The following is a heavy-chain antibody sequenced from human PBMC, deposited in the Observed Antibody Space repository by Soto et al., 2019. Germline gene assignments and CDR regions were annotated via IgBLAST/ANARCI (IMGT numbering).Heavy chain of an antibody. CDR2: IIPIFGKA. V-gene: IGHV1-69*01. CDR3: ASGGEYYDETLPTYDFFGMHV. D-gene: IGHD3-16*01. J-gene: IGHJ6*02. Sequence: QVQLVQSGAEVKKPGSSVKVSCKASGGTFSNYPITWVRRAPGQGLEWLGGIIPIFGKADYTQKFQGRVTITADEPTSTAYMEISSLRSEATAVYYCASGGEYYDETLPTYDFFGMHVWGPGTTVTVYS. CDR1: GGTFSNYP.